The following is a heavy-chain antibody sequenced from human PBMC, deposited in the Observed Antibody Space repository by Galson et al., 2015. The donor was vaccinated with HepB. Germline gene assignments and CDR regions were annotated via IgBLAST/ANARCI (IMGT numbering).Heavy chain of an antibody. CDR2: ANVDGSTT. V-gene: IGHV3-74*01. CDR3: ARGSGALYH. Sequence: SLRLSCAASGFTFSSYWMYWVRQAPGKGLVWVSRANVDGSTTDYADPVKGRFTISRDNTKNTLYLQMNSLRAEDTAVYYCARGSGALYHWGQGTLVTASS. J-gene: IGHJ5*02. D-gene: IGHD3-3*01. CDR1: GFTFSSYW.